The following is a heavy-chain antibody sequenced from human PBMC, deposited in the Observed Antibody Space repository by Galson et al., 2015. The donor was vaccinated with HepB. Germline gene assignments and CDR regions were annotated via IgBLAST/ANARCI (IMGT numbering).Heavy chain of an antibody. J-gene: IGHJ4*02. Sequence: SVKVSCKAAEGTFNNYTISWLRQAPGQGLEWMGRIIPFLNIANYAPNFHGRITINVDRSTSTAYMKLSSLRSEDTAMYFCARKPYDETAYYHAAFDNWGQGPLVTVSS. CDR3: ARKPYDETAYYHAAFDN. D-gene: IGHD3-22*01. CDR1: EGTFNNYT. V-gene: IGHV1-69*02. CDR2: IIPFLNIA.